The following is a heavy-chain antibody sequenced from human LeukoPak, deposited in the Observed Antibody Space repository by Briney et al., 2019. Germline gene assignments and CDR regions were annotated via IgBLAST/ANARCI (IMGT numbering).Heavy chain of an antibody. CDR3: ARIGGYMVRGVENWFDP. D-gene: IGHD3-10*01. V-gene: IGHV4-39*01. Sequence: PSETLALTCTVSGGSISSNTYYWGWLRQPPGKGLEWIGSINYSGSTNYNPSLKSRVTISVDTSKNQFSLKVTSVTAADTAVYYCARIGGYMVRGVENWFDPWGQGTLVTVSS. J-gene: IGHJ5*02. CDR1: GGSISSNTYY. CDR2: INYSGST.